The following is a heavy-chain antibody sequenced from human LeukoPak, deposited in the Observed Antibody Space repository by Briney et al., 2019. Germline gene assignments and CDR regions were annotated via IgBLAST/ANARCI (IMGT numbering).Heavy chain of an antibody. D-gene: IGHD2-21*02. CDR3: AIPSGYCGGDCYSP. Sequence: SETLSLTCAVYGGSFSGYYWSWIRQPPGKGLEWIGEINHSGSTNYNPSLKSRVTISVDTSKNQFSLKLTSVTAADTAVYYCAIPSGYCGGDCYSPWGQGTLATVSS. CDR2: INHSGST. J-gene: IGHJ5*02. CDR1: GGSFSGYY. V-gene: IGHV4-34*01.